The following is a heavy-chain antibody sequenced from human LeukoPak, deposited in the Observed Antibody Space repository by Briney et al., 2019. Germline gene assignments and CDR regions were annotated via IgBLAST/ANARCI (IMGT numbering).Heavy chain of an antibody. CDR3: AHVLWSRPLGPYGTDV. Sequence: SGPTLVKPTQTLTLTCTFSGFSLNTYAVGVGWFRQPPGKALEWLAVIYWDDDKRYSPSLKNRLTITKDTSKNQVVLAMTNMDPVDTATYFCAHVLWSRPLGPYGTDVWGQGTTVTVSS. J-gene: IGHJ6*02. V-gene: IGHV2-5*02. D-gene: IGHD3/OR15-3a*01. CDR1: GFSLNTYAVG. CDR2: IYWDDDK.